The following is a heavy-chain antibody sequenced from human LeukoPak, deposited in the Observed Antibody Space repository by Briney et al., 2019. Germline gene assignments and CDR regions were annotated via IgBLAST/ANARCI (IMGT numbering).Heavy chain of an antibody. CDR3: ARWTFGERNFDY. D-gene: IGHD3-10*01. CDR2: IYYSGST. J-gene: IGHJ4*02. Sequence: SETLSLTCTVSGGSISSYYWSWIRQPPGKGLEWIGYIYYSGSTNYNPSLKSRVTVSVDTSKNQFSLKLSSVTAADTAVYYCARWTFGERNFDYWGQGTLVTVSS. CDR1: GGSISSYY. V-gene: IGHV4-59*08.